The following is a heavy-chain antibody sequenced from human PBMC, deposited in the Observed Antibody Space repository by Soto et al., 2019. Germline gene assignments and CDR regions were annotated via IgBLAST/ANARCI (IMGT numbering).Heavy chain of an antibody. J-gene: IGHJ4*02. CDR1: GFSFSNYA. CDR2: ISGNGATT. Sequence: GGSLRLSCAASGFSFSNYAMSWVRQTPGKGLEWVSTISGNGATTYYADSVKGRFTISRDNSKNTLYVQMNSLRAEDTAIYYCARRERYSDSSGYLFDCWGQGTPVTVSS. CDR3: ARRERYSDSSGYLFDC. D-gene: IGHD3-22*01. V-gene: IGHV3-23*01.